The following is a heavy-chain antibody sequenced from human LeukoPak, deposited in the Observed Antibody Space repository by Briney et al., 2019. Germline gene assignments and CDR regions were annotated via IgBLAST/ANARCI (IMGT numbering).Heavy chain of an antibody. CDR3: ARGGGGRYFDY. J-gene: IGHJ4*02. Sequence: PSETLSLTCTVSGGSISSSSYYWGWIRQPPGKGLEWIGEINHSGSTNYNPSLKSRVTISVDTSKNQFSLKLSSVTAADTAVYYCARGGGGRYFDYWGQGTLVTVSS. D-gene: IGHD3-16*01. CDR2: INHSGST. CDR1: GGSISSSSYY. V-gene: IGHV4-39*07.